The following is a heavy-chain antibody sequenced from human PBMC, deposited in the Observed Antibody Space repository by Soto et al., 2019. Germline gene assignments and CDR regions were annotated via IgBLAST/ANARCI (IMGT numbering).Heavy chain of an antibody. CDR3: AKGGEGVCRQTSCRYHLDF. Sequence: EVNLLESGGGLVQPGGSLRLSCTASGFTFSRALMSWVRQAPGKGLAWVSTISNSAATYYADSVKGRFTISRDNSKNTLFLQRNSLGIEDTAVYYGAKGGEGVCRQTSCRYHLDFWGQGALLTVSS. CDR2: ISNSAAT. J-gene: IGHJ4*02. D-gene: IGHD2-2*01. V-gene: IGHV3-23*01. CDR1: GFTFSRAL.